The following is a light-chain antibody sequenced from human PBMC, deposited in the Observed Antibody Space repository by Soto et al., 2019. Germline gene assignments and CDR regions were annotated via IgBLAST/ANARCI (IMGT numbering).Light chain of an antibody. Sequence: AIQMTQSPSSLSASVGDRVTITCRASQGIKNDLGWYQQKPGRAPKLLIYVASNLQSGVPSRFIGSGYATDFSLTISSLQPEDFATYYCQQTYKNSWTFGPGTKVDIK. V-gene: IGKV1-6*01. CDR3: QQTYKNSWT. CDR1: QGIKND. CDR2: VAS. J-gene: IGKJ3*01.